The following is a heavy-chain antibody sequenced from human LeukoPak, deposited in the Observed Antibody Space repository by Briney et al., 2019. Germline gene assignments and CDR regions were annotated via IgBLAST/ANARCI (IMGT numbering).Heavy chain of an antibody. CDR2: IYYSGST. V-gene: IGHV4-59*01. D-gene: IGHD7-27*01. CDR1: GGSISSYY. Sequence: SETLSLTCTVSGGSISSYYWSWIRQPPGKGLEWIGYIYYSGSTNYNPSLKSRVTISVDTSKNQFSLKLSSVTAADTAVYYCARDEGNWGSHWYFDLWGRGTLVTVSS. CDR3: ARDEGNWGSHWYFDL. J-gene: IGHJ2*01.